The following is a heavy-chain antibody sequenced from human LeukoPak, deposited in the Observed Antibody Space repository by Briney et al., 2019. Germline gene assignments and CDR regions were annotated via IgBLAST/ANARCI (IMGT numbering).Heavy chain of an antibody. CDR1: GYTFTGYY. J-gene: IGHJ4*02. V-gene: IGHV1-2*06. Sequence: GASVKVSCKASGYTFTGYYMHWVRQAPGQGREWMGRINPNSGGTNNAQKFQGRATMTRDTPISTAYMELSRLRSDDTAVYYCARDPGDNWNDMDYWGQGTLVTVSS. CDR3: ARDPGDNWNDMDY. D-gene: IGHD1-1*01. CDR2: INPNSGGT.